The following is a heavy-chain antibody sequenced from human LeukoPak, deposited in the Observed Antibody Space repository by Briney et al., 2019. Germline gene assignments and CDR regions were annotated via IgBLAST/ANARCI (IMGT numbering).Heavy chain of an antibody. Sequence: GGSLRLSCAASGFTFSSYEMNWVRQAPGKGLEWVSYISGSASTRYSADSVKVRFTISRDNAKNSLFLQMNSLRAEDTAVYYRARGDGAGHYWGQGTLVTVSS. D-gene: IGHD3-10*01. CDR3: ARGDGAGHY. CDR1: GFTFSSYE. CDR2: ISGSASTR. V-gene: IGHV3-48*03. J-gene: IGHJ4*02.